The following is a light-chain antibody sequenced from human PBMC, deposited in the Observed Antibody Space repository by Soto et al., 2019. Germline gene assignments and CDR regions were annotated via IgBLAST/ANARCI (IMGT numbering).Light chain of an antibody. J-gene: IGLJ1*01. Sequence: QSALTQPASVSGSPGQSITISCTGTSSDVGGYEYVSWYQQYPGKAPKLMIYEVIDRPAGAPRRFSGSKSGNTASLTITGLQAEDEAAYYCSSYRTGGSYVFGTGTKLTVL. CDR2: EVI. V-gene: IGLV2-14*01. CDR1: SSDVGGYEY. CDR3: SSYRTGGSYV.